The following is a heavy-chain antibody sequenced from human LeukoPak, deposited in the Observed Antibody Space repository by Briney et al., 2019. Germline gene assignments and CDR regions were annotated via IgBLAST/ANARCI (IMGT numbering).Heavy chain of an antibody. J-gene: IGHJ4*02. CDR3: ARAGVRGVIRY. Sequence: EASVKVSCKASGYTFTSYGISWVRQAPGQGLEWMGWISAYNGNTNYAQKFQGRVTMTRDTSTSTVYMELSSLRSEDTAVYYCARAGVRGVIRYWGQGTLVTVSS. D-gene: IGHD3-10*01. V-gene: IGHV1-18*01. CDR1: GYTFTSYG. CDR2: ISAYNGNT.